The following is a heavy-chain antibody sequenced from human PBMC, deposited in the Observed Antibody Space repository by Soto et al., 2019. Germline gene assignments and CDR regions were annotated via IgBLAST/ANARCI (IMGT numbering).Heavy chain of an antibody. J-gene: IGHJ5*02. D-gene: IGHD2-15*01. CDR2: IYPGDSDT. V-gene: IGHV5-51*01. CDR3: ARAGSSSYYWFDP. Sequence: RGESLKISCKASGYTFTSYWIGWVRQMPGKGLEWMGIIYPGDSDTRYSPSFQGQVTISADKSISTAYLQWSSLKASDTTMYYCARAGSSSYYWFDPWGQGTLVTVSS. CDR1: GYTFTSYW.